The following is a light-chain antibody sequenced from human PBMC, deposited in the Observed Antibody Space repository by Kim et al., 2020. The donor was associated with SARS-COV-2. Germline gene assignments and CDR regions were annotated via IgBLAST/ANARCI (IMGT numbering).Light chain of an antibody. V-gene: IGLV4-69*01. CDR3: QTWGTGSWL. J-gene: IGLJ3*02. CDR1: SGHINYA. Sequence: PVTHTCTLSSGHINYAIAWHQQHPGKAPRYLMKLNRDRSHKKGDGSPDRFSGSRSGTARYLTISRLHFEDEADYYCQTWGTGSWLFGGGTKLTVL. CDR2: LNRDRSH.